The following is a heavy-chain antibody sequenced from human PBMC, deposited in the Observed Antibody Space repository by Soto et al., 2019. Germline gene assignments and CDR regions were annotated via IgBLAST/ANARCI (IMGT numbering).Heavy chain of an antibody. CDR3: ARDGGARIAVADFDY. CDR2: IWYDGSNK. V-gene: IGHV3-33*01. D-gene: IGHD6-19*01. CDR1: GFTFSSYG. J-gene: IGHJ4*02. Sequence: GGSLRLSCAASGFTFSSYGMHWVRQAPGKGLEWVAVIWYDGSNKYYADSVKGRFTISRDNSKNTLYLQMNSLRAEDTAVYYCARDGGARIAVADFDYWGQGTLVTVSS.